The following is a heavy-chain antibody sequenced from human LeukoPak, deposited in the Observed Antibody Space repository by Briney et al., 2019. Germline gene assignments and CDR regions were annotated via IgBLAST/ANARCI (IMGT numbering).Heavy chain of an antibody. CDR1: GFTFSSYW. D-gene: IGHD2-2*01. CDR3: ARDLLGYCSSTSCLTLHY. Sequence: GGSLRLSCAASGFTFSSYWMSWVRQAPGKGLEWVANIKQDGSEIYYVDSVKGRFTISRDNSKNTLYLQMNSLRAEDTAVYYCARDLLGYCSSTSCLTLHYWGQGTLVTVSS. J-gene: IGHJ4*02. V-gene: IGHV3-7*01. CDR2: IKQDGSEI.